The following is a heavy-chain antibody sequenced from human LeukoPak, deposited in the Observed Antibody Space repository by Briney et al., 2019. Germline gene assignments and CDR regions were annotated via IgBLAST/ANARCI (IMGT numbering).Heavy chain of an antibody. CDR1: GGSIRSYY. CDR2: NYYNEST. J-gene: IGHJ4*02. Sequence: PSETLSLTCTVSGGSIRSYYWGWIRQSPGKGLEWIGSNYYNESTYYNPSFKSRVTIDVDMSENQFSLRLNSVTAADTAVYYCARGYSTGTPFFDYWGQGILVTVSS. V-gene: IGHV4-39*01. D-gene: IGHD2-8*02. CDR3: ARGYSTGTPFFDY.